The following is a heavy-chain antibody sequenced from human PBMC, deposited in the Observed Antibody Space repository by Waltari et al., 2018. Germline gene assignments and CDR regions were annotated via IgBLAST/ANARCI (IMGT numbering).Heavy chain of an antibody. CDR2: ISAYNGNT. J-gene: IGHJ4*02. D-gene: IGHD2-8*02. Sequence: QVKLVQSGAEVKKPGASVKVSCKASGYTFTSYGISWVRQAPGQGIEWIGWISAYNGNTNYAQNLPCRVTMTTDTSTSTAYMELMSLGSDDTAVYYCARDLRRGVCLGGYWGQGTLVTVSS. CDR1: GYTFTSYG. V-gene: IGHV1-18*01. CDR3: ARDLRRGVCLGGY.